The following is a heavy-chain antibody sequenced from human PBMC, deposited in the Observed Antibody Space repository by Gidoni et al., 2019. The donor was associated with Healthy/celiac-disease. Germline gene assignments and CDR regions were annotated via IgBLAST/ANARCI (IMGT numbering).Heavy chain of an antibody. Sequence: EVQLVESGGGLVQPGGSLRLSCAAAGFTFSTYGMSWVRQAPGTGLEWRANIKQDGSEKYYVDSVKGRFTISRDNAKNSLYLQMNSLRAEDTAVYYCAREDSSGYYSYYYYGMDVWGQGTTVTVSS. V-gene: IGHV3-7*01. D-gene: IGHD3-22*01. J-gene: IGHJ6*02. CDR1: GFTFSTYG. CDR2: IKQDGSEK. CDR3: AREDSSGYYSYYYYGMDV.